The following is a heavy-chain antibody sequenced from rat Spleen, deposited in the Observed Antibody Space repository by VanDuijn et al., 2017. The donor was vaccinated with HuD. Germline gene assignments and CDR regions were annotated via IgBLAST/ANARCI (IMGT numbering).Heavy chain of an antibody. Sequence: EVQLVESDGGLVQPGRSLKLSCAASGFTFRNYGMAWVRQTPTKGLEWVASISSDGGRNFYRDSVKGRFTISRDNAKSSLYLQMDSLRSEETASYSCARHGLSNNYGWFAYWGQGTLVTVSS. CDR1: GFTFRNYG. J-gene: IGHJ3*01. V-gene: IGHV5-29*01. D-gene: IGHD1-10*01. CDR3: ARHGLSNNYGWFAY. CDR2: ISSDGGRN.